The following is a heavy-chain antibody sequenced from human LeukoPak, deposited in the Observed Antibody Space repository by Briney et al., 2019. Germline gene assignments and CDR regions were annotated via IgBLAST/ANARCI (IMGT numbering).Heavy chain of an antibody. CDR2: INHRGST. V-gene: IGHV4-34*01. Sequence: SETLSLTCVVYGGSFSGYYWSWIRQSPGKGLEWIGEINHRGSTNYNPSLKRRVTISLDTSKNQFSLKLSSVTAADTAVYYCAKSLYGSGSYYNWFGPWGQGTLVTVSS. CDR3: AKSLYGSGSYYNWFGP. D-gene: IGHD3-10*01. J-gene: IGHJ5*02. CDR1: GGSFSGYY.